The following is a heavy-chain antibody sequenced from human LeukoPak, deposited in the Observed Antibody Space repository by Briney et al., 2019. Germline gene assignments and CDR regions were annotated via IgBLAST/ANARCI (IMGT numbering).Heavy chain of an antibody. CDR1: GFTFSSYS. CDR3: ARDQDRIAAAGNFDY. D-gene: IGHD6-13*01. V-gene: IGHV3-21*01. J-gene: IGHJ4*02. Sequence: GGSLRLSCAASGFTFSSYSMNWVRQAPGKGLEWVSSISSSSSYIYYADSVKGRFTISRDNAKNSLYLQMNSLRAEDTAVYYCARDQDRIAAAGNFDYWGQGTLVTVSS. CDR2: ISSSSSYI.